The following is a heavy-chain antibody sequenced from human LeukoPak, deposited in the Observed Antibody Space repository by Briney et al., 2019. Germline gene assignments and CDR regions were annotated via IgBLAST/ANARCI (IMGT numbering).Heavy chain of an antibody. Sequence: SVKVSCKASGYTFTSYAISWVRQAPGQGLEWMGGIIPIFGTANYAQKFQGRVTITADESTSTAYMELSSLRSEDTAVYYCARYGDYGSYFDYWGQGTLVTVSS. CDR2: IIPIFGTA. V-gene: IGHV1-69*13. CDR1: GYTFTSYA. CDR3: ARYGDYGSYFDY. D-gene: IGHD4-17*01. J-gene: IGHJ4*02.